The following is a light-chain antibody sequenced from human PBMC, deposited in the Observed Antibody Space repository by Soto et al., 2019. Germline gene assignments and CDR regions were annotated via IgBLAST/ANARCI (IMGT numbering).Light chain of an antibody. V-gene: IGLV2-8*01. CDR2: EVS. Sequence: QSVLTQPPSASGSPGQSVTISCTGTSSDVGACNYVSWFQQHPGKAPKLMIYEVSKRPSGVPDRFSGSKSGSTASLTVSGLQAEDEADYYCSSYAGSNNLVFGGGTQLTVL. CDR1: SSDVGACNY. J-gene: IGLJ2*01. CDR3: SSYAGSNNLV.